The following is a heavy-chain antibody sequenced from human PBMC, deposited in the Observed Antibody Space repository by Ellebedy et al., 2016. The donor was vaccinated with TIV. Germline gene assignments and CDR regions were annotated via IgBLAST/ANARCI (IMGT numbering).Heavy chain of an antibody. V-gene: IGHV3-23*01. CDR1: GFTFRSYA. J-gene: IGHJ4*02. CDR3: ARGHSSSWYVPDY. CDR2: ISGSGGST. D-gene: IGHD6-13*01. Sequence: GESLKISCAASGFTFRSYAMSWVRQAPGKGLEWVSGISGSGGSTYYADSVKGRFTISRDNAKNSLYLQMNSLRAEDTAVYYCARGHSSSWYVPDYWGQGTLVTVSS.